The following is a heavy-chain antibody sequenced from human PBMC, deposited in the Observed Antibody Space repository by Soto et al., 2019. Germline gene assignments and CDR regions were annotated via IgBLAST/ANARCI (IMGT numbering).Heavy chain of an antibody. V-gene: IGHV1-18*01. CDR2: ISAYNGNT. CDR3: ARDRGVYCISTSCYARYFQH. Sequence: QVQLVQSGAEVKKPGASVKVSCKASGYTFTSYGISWVRQAPGQRLEWMGWISAYNGNTNYAQKLQGRVTMTTDTSTSTAYMELRSLRSDDTAVYYCARDRGVYCISTSCYARYFQHWGQGTLVTVSS. D-gene: IGHD2-2*01. CDR1: GYTFTSYG. J-gene: IGHJ1*01.